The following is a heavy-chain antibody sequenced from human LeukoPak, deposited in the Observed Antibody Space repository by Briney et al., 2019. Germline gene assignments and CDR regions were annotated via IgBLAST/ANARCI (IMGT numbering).Heavy chain of an antibody. V-gene: IGHV4-59*01. J-gene: IGHJ4*02. CDR1: GGSIRSYY. Sequence: SETLSLTCTVSGGSIRSYYWSWIRQPPGKGLEWIGYIYYSGSTNYNPSLKSRVSISVDTSKNQFSLKLSSVTAADTAVYYCARTGSSVTMLYPFDHWGQGTLVTVSS. CDR2: IYYSGST. D-gene: IGHD4-17*01. CDR3: ARTGSSVTMLYPFDH.